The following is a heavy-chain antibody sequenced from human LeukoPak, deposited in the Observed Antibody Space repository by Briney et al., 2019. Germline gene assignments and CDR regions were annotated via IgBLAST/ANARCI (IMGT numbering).Heavy chain of an antibody. CDR1: GYTFSDYY. CDR3: AAVAGLGNAFDI. V-gene: IGHV1-2*02. Sequence: ASVKVSCKTSGYTFSDYYIHWIRQAPGQGLEWVGWINPNSGNTDYAQKFQGRVTMTTDTSISTAYMELSRLRSDDTAVYYCAAVAGLGNAFDIWGEGTMVTVSS. D-gene: IGHD6-19*01. CDR2: INPNSGNT. J-gene: IGHJ3*02.